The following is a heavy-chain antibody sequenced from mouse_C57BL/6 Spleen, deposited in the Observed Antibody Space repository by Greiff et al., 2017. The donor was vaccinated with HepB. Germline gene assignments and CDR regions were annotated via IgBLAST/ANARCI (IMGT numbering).Heavy chain of an antibody. D-gene: IGHD1-1*01. V-gene: IGHV1-76*01. CDR2: IYPGSGNT. CDR1: GYTFTDYY. CDR3: ARSITTVVATSWYFDV. Sequence: VQLQQSGAELVRPGASVKLSCKASGYTFTDYYINWVKQRPGQGLEWIARIYPGSGNTYYNEKFKGKAKLTAEKSSSTAYMQLSSLTSEDSAVYFCARSITTVVATSWYFDVWGTGTTVTVSS. J-gene: IGHJ1*03.